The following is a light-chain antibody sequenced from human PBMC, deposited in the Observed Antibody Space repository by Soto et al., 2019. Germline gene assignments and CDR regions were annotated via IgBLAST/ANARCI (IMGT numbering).Light chain of an antibody. CDR3: QQSYSPRLK. V-gene: IGKV1-39*01. Sequence: DIQMTQSPSSLSASVGDRVTITFRPSQSISSYLNWYQQKPGKAPKLLIYAASSLQSGVPSRFSGSGSGTDFTLTISSLQPEDFATYYCQQSYSPRLKCGRVTKVDIK. CDR1: QSISSY. J-gene: IGKJ4*02. CDR2: AAS.